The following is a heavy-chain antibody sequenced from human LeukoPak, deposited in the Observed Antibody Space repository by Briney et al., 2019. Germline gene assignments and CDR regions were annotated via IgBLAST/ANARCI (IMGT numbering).Heavy chain of an antibody. J-gene: IGHJ4*02. CDR3: AKGLAAARVFAY. D-gene: IGHD6-13*01. V-gene: IGHV4-34*01. CDR2: INHSGRT. CDR1: GGSFGVYY. Sequence: SETLSLTCAVYGGSFGVYYWSWFRQPPGKGLEWIGEINHSGRTSYNPSLKSRVTISVDTSKNQFSLKMSSVTAADMAVYYCAKGLAAARVFAYWGQGNLVTVSS.